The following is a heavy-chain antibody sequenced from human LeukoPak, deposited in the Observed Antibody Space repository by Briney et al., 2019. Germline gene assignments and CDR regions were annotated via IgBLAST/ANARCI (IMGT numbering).Heavy chain of an antibody. CDR3: ACSPPLDCSSSSCYKVHFYYYMDV. V-gene: IGHV4-59*03. CDR2: FNYSGGT. D-gene: IGHD2-2*02. Sequence: SETLSLTCQAPGGSISAYYWSWIRQPPGKGLEWFGFFNYSGGTEYNPSLKSRVTLSLDSSNNQFCLNQSSVTAADTAVYYWACSPPLDCSSSSCYKVHFYYYMDVWGTGTTVTVSS. J-gene: IGHJ6*03. CDR1: GGSISAYY.